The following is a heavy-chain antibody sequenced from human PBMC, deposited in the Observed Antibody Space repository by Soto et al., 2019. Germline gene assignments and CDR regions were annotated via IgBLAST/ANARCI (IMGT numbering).Heavy chain of an antibody. V-gene: IGHV5-51*01. J-gene: IGHJ6*02. CDR1: GYTFTNYW. Sequence: ESLHIAWNDSGYTFTNYWIGWVRQMPGKGLEWMGIIYPVDSDTKYNPSFQGQVTISADKSITTTYLQWSSLKASDTAIYYCAASILYYGMDVWGQGTKVTVYS. CDR2: IYPVDSDT. CDR3: AASILYYGMDV.